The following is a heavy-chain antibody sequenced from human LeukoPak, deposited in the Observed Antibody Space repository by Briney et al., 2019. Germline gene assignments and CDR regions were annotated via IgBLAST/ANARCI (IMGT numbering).Heavy chain of an antibody. CDR1: GDTFTGYY. CDR2: INPNSGGT. Sequence: ASVKVSCKASGDTFTGYYMHRVRQAPGQGLEWMGWINPNSGGTNYAQKFQGRVTMTRDTSISTAYMELSRLRSDDTAVYYCARCSQQWLVPDFDYWGQGTLVTVSS. D-gene: IGHD6-19*01. J-gene: IGHJ4*02. V-gene: IGHV1-2*02. CDR3: ARCSQQWLVPDFDY.